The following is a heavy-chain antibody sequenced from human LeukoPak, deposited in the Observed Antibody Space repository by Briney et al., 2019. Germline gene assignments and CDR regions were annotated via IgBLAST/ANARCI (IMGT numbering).Heavy chain of an antibody. V-gene: IGHV3-23*01. J-gene: IGHJ4*02. Sequence: PVGSLRLSCAASGFTFSSYAMSWVRQAPGNGLGWVSAISGSGGSTYYADSVKGRFTISRDNSKNTLYLQMNSLRAEDTAVYYCAKDITMIVVAAFDYWGQGTLVTVSS. CDR2: ISGSGGST. CDR1: GFTFSSYA. D-gene: IGHD3-22*01. CDR3: AKDITMIVVAAFDY.